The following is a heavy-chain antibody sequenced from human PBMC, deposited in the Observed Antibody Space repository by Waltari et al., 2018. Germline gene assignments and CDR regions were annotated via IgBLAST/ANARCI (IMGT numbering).Heavy chain of an antibody. Sequence: QVQLQESGPGLVKPSETLSLTCTVSGCSISSYYWSWIRQPPGKGLEWIGYIYYSGSTNYNPSLKSRVTISVDTSKNQFSLKLSSVTAADTAVYYCARVGDSSSWYIQHWGQGTLVTVSS. CDR3: ARVGDSSSWYIQH. V-gene: IGHV4-59*01. CDR2: IYYSGST. D-gene: IGHD6-13*01. J-gene: IGHJ1*01. CDR1: GCSISSYY.